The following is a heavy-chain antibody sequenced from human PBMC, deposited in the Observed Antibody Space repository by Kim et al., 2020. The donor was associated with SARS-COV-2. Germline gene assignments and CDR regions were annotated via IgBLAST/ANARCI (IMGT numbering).Heavy chain of an antibody. CDR2: IDVANTNT. CDR1: GYTFTSYC. J-gene: IGHJ4*02. V-gene: IGHV1-3*01. Sequence: ASVKVSCKASGYTFTSYCLHWVRQAPGQSLEWMGWIDVANTNTHYSENFQGRVTISRDTSATTVYIELSSLRSEDTAGYYCARDGRSVDYYFDYWGQGTLVTVSS. CDR3: ARDGRSVDYYFDY.